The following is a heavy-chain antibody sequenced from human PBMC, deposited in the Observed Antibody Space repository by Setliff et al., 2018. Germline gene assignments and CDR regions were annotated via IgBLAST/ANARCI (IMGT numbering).Heavy chain of an antibody. D-gene: IGHD2-2*03. CDR1: GGSMGSYY. V-gene: IGHV4-4*07. J-gene: IGHJ6*02. CDR2: VYTTGST. CDR3: AKVRLDNVAYYYYYGMDV. Sequence: ETLSLTCTVSGGSMGSYYWTWIRQSAGKGLEWVGRVYTTGSTAFNPSLNSRVTMSLDKSKNQFSLKLYSVTAEDTAVYYCAKVRLDNVAYYYYYGMDVWGQGTTVTVSS.